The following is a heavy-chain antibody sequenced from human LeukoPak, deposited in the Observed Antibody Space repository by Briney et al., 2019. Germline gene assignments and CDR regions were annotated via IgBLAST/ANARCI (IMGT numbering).Heavy chain of an antibody. CDR1: GGSISSGSYY. D-gene: IGHD2-2*01. Sequence: PSQTLSLTCTVSGGSISSGSYYWSWIRQPAGKGLEWIGRIYTSGSTNYNPSLKSRVTISVDTFKNQFSLKLSSVTAADTAVYYCARFGPAAITREYWGQGTLVTVSS. CDR3: ARFGPAAITREY. CDR2: IYTSGST. V-gene: IGHV4-61*02. J-gene: IGHJ4*02.